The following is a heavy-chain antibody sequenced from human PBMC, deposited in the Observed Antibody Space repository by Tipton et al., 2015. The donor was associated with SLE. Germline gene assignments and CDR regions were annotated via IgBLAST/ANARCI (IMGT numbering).Heavy chain of an antibody. CDR2: INSDGFSI. D-gene: IGHD3-10*01. CDR1: GFTFSSYW. Sequence: GSLRLSCAASGFTFSSYWMHWVRQGPGKGLVWVSRINSDGFSISYADSVKGRFTISRDNAKNTLYLQMNSLRVEDTAVYYCARDRGFGLDYWGQGTLVTVSS. CDR3: ARDRGFGLDY. V-gene: IGHV3-74*01. J-gene: IGHJ4*02.